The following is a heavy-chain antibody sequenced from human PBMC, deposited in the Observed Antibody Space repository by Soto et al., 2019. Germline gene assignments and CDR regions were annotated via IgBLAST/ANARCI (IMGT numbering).Heavy chain of an antibody. D-gene: IGHD6-19*01. CDR3: ASLDVYSSGWYSRAFDI. CDR2: ISSSSSYI. Sequence: GGSLRLSCAASGFTFSSYSMNWVRQAPGKGLEWVSSISSSSSYIYYADSVKGRFTISRDNAKNSLYLQMNSLRAEDTAVYYCASLDVYSSGWYSRAFDIWGQGTVVTVSS. V-gene: IGHV3-21*01. J-gene: IGHJ3*02. CDR1: GFTFSSYS.